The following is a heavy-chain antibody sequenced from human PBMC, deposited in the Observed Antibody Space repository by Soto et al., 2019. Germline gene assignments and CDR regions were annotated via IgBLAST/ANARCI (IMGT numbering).Heavy chain of an antibody. Sequence: QVQLVQFGAEVKKPGASVKVSCKTSGYTFTGYYIHWIRQAPGQGLEWMGWINPNSGDSNYSQEFQGRVTMTSDTSITTAYMQLTRLTSDDTAVYYCARREQWLENFDFWGQGTLVTVSS. CDR2: INPNSGDS. CDR3: ARREQWLENFDF. V-gene: IGHV1-2*02. CDR1: GYTFTGYY. J-gene: IGHJ4*02. D-gene: IGHD6-19*01.